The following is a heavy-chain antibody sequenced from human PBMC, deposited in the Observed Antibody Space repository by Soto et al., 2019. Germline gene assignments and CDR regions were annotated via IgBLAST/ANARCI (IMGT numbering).Heavy chain of an antibody. CDR1: GGSISTFH. CDR3: ARGTNNWNYDSFDY. V-gene: IGHV4-59*01. D-gene: IGHD1-7*01. J-gene: IGHJ4*02. Sequence: SETLSLTCTVSGGSISTFHWSWIRQPPGKGLEWIGSIYYSGSTSYNPSLKSRVTISVDTSKNHFSLKLGSVTAADTAVYYCARGTNNWNYDSFDYWGQGALVTVSS. CDR2: IYYSGST.